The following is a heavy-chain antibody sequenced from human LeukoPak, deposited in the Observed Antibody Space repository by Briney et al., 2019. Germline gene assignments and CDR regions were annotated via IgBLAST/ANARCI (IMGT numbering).Heavy chain of an antibody. CDR3: ARDRQYYYGSGRPDRRTYGMDV. CDR2: ISSSSSTI. J-gene: IGHJ6*02. CDR1: GFTFSSYS. Sequence: GGSLRLSCAASGFTFSSYSMNWVRQAPGKGLEWVSYISSSSSTIYYADSVKGRFTISRDNAKNSLYLQMNSLRAEDTAVYYCARDRQYYYGSGRPDRRTYGMDVWGQGTTVTVSS. D-gene: IGHD3-10*01. V-gene: IGHV3-48*04.